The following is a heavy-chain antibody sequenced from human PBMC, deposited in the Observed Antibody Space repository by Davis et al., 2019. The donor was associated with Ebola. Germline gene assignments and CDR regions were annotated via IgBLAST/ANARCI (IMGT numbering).Heavy chain of an antibody. CDR2: ISSSSSYI. J-gene: IGHJ4*02. D-gene: IGHD3-16*01. CDR3: ATGGGVREMDY. CDR1: GFTFSSYS. V-gene: IGHV3-21*01. Sequence: GGSLRLSCAASGFTFSSYSMNWVRQAPGKGLEWVSSISSSSSYIYYADSVKGRFTFSRDNSKNTLYLQMNSLRTEDTAVYYCATGGGVREMDYWGQGTLVTVSS.